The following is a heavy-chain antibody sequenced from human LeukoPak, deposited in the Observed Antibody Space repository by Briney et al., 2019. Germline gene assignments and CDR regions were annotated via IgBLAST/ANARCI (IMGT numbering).Heavy chain of an antibody. V-gene: IGHV1-69*05. CDR1: GGTFSSYA. J-gene: IGHJ4*02. D-gene: IGHD5-18*01. CDR2: IIPIFGTA. CDR3: ASIGGYSYGDEGNYFDY. Sequence: ASVKVSCKASGGTFSSYAISWVRQAPGLGLEWMGRIIPIFGTANYAQKFQGRVTITTDESTSTAYMELSSLRSEDTAVYYCASIGGYSYGDEGNYFDYWGQGTLVSVSS.